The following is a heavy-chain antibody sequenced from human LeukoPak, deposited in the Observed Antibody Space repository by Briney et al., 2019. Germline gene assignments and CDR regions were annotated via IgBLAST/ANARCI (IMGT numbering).Heavy chain of an antibody. J-gene: IGHJ3*02. Sequence: GGSLRLSCAASGFTFSSYGMHWVRQAPGKGLEWVTFIRYDGSNKYYADSVKGRFTISRDNSKNTLYLQMNSLRAEDTAVYYCARAKPTTTPFGAGAFDIWGQGTMVTVSS. V-gene: IGHV3-30*02. CDR1: GFTFSSYG. CDR3: ARAKPTTTPFGAGAFDI. CDR2: IRYDGSNK. D-gene: IGHD3-10*01.